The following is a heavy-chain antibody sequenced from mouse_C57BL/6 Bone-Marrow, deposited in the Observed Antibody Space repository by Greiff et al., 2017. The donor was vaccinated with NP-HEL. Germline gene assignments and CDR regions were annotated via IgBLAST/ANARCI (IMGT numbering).Heavy chain of an antibody. CDR2: IYPGSGST. Sequence: QVQLQQPGAELVKPGASVKMSCKASGYTFTSYWITWVKQRPGQGLEWIGDIYPGSGSTNYNEKFKSKATLTVDTSSSTAYMQLSSLTSEDSAVYYCARQKLLRSPAWFAYWGQGTLVTVSA. CDR1: GYTFTSYW. CDR3: ARQKLLRSPAWFAY. D-gene: IGHD1-1*01. V-gene: IGHV1-55*01. J-gene: IGHJ3*01.